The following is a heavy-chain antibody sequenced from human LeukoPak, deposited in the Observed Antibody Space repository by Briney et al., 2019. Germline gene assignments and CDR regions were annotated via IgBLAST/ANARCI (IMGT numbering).Heavy chain of an antibody. CDR3: ARDPRRYFDL. Sequence: GGSLRLSCAASGFTVSSNYMSWVRQAPGKGLEWVSSISSSSSYIYYADSVKGRFTISRDNAKNSLYLQMNSLRAEDTAVYYCARDPRRYFDLWGRGTLVTVSS. V-gene: IGHV3-21*01. CDR1: GFTVSSNY. J-gene: IGHJ2*01. CDR2: ISSSSSYI.